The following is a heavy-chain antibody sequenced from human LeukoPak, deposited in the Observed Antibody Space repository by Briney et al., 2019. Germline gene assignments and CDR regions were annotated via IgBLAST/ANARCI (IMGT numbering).Heavy chain of an antibody. V-gene: IGHV4-34*01. J-gene: IGHJ4*02. CDR3: VASRPPLNYAHS. D-gene: IGHD3-16*01. CDR1: GGSFSGYY. CDR2: INHSGST. Sequence: PSETLSLTCAVYGGSFSGYYWSWIRQPPGKGLEWIGEINHSGSTNYNPSLKSRVTISVDTSKNQFSLKLSSVTAADPAVYYCVASRPPLNYAHSWGRGTLVTVSS.